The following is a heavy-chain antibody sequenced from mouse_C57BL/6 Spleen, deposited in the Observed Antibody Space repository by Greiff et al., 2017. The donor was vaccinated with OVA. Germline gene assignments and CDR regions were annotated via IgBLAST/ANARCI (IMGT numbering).Heavy chain of an antibody. CDR2: IYPYNGVS. CDR1: GYSFTGYY. V-gene: IGHV1-31*01. CDR3: AEDYYDYDDVSLVFAY. Sequence: EVKLQQSGPELVKPGASVKISCKASGYSFTGYYMHWVKQSPGHILDWIGYIYPYNGVSSYNQKFKGKATLTVDKSSSTAYMELRSLTSEDSAVYYCAEDYYDYDDVSLVFAYWGQGTLVTVSA. J-gene: IGHJ3*01. D-gene: IGHD2-4*01.